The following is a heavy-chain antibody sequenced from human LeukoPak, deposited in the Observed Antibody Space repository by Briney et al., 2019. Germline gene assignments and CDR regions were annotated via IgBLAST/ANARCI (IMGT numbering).Heavy chain of an antibody. D-gene: IGHD3-10*01. V-gene: IGHV4-31*03. CDR1: GGSISSGGYY. CDR3: ARDRRLEVRGVLGMDV. CDR2: IYYSGST. J-gene: IGHJ6*04. Sequence: SETLSLTCTVSGGSISSGGYYWTWIRQHPGKGLEWIGYIYYSGSTYYNPSLKSRVTISLDTSKNQFSLKLSSVTAADAAVYYCARDRRLEVRGVLGMDVWGEGATVTVSS.